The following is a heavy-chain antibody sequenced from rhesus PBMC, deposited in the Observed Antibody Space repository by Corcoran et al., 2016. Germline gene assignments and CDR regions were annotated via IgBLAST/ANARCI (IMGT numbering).Heavy chain of an antibody. Sequence: QVQLQESGPGLVKPSETLSLTCAVSGYSISSGYGWSWIRQPPGKGLEWIGYFGGSSGSTNCNPSLSSRVTISKDPSKNQFSLKRSSVTAADTAVYYCARARRGSGWYFDLWGPGTPITISS. CDR2: FGGSSGST. J-gene: IGHJ2*01. CDR3: ARARRGSGWYFDL. CDR1: GYSISSGYG. D-gene: IGHD6-31*01. V-gene: IGHV4-127*01.